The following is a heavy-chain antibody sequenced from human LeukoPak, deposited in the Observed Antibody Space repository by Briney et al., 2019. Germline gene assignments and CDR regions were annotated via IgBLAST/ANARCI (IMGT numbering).Heavy chain of an antibody. CDR2: MSPASGNT. V-gene: IGHV1-8*01. CDR3: ARGPPNWGFDS. D-gene: IGHD7-27*01. J-gene: IGHJ4*02. Sequence: ASVKISCKASGYTFTSYDLNWVRRATGQGLEWMGWMSPASGNTGYAQEFQGRVTMTRETSVSTAYMELNSLRSEDTAVYYCARGPPNWGFDSWGQGTLVTVSS. CDR1: GYTFTSYD.